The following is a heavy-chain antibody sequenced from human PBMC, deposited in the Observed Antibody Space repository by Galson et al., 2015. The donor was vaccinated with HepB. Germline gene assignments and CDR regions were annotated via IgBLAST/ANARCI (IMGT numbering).Heavy chain of an antibody. CDR3: AKEIQTSGTVTEDFDY. Sequence: SLRLSCAASGFTFSSYAMSWVRQAPGKGLEWVSAISGSGGSTYYADSVKGRFTISRDNSKNTLYLQMNSLRAEDTAVYYCAKEIQTSGTVTEDFDYWGQGTLVTVSS. CDR1: GFTFSSYA. CDR2: ISGSGGST. J-gene: IGHJ4*02. V-gene: IGHV3-23*01. D-gene: IGHD3-3*01.